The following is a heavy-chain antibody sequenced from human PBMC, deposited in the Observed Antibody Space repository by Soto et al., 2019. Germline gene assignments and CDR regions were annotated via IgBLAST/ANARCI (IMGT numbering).Heavy chain of an antibody. D-gene: IGHD2-21*02. CDR1: GFTYNNYA. CDR2: ISSSGYSA. V-gene: IGHV3-23*01. J-gene: IGHJ4*02. Sequence: EVQLLESGGALVQPGVSLSLSCAASGFTYNNYAMGWVRQAPGKGLEWVSAISSSGYSAYYADSVKGRFTISRVNSRNTMFLQMNKLSAEDTAVYYCAKGSVVVAAKFDSWGQGTQVTVSS. CDR3: AKGSVVVAAKFDS.